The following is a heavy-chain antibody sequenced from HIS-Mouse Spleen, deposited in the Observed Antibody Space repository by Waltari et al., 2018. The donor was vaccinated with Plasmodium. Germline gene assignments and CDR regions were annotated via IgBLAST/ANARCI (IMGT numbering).Heavy chain of an antibody. CDR1: GYTFTTYG. Sequence: QVQLVQSGAEVKKPGASVKVSCKASGYTFTTYGISGVRQAPGQGLEGMGWIRAYNGKTKYAPKLQGRVTMTTDAATSRAYMELRSLRSDDTAVYYCARGSAGDGFDIWGQGTMVTVSS. CDR3: ARGSAGDGFDI. V-gene: IGHV1-18*01. CDR2: IRAYNGKT. D-gene: IGHD6-19*01. J-gene: IGHJ3*02.